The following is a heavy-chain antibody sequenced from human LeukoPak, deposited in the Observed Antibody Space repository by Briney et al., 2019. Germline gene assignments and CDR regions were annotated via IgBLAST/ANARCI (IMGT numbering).Heavy chain of an antibody. CDR2: IIPIFGTA. Sequence: GASVKVSCKASGGTFSSYAISWVRQAPGQELEWMGGIIPIFGTANYAQKFQGRVTITADKSTSTAYMELSSLRSEDTAVYYCARVGLGFLEWLVSDYWGQGTLVTVSS. CDR1: GGTFSSYA. J-gene: IGHJ4*02. CDR3: ARVGLGFLEWLVSDY. V-gene: IGHV1-69*06. D-gene: IGHD3-3*01.